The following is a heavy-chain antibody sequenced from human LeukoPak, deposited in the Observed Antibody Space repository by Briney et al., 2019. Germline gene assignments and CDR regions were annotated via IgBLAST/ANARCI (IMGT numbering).Heavy chain of an antibody. Sequence: ASVKVSCKASGGTFSSYAISWVRQAPGQGLEWMGWINPNSGGTNYAQKFQGRVTMTRDTSISTAYMELSRLRSDDTAVYYCASTYSSSANDAFDIWGQGTMVTVSS. J-gene: IGHJ3*02. CDR3: ASTYSSSANDAFDI. CDR1: GGTFSSYA. V-gene: IGHV1-2*02. D-gene: IGHD6-6*01. CDR2: INPNSGGT.